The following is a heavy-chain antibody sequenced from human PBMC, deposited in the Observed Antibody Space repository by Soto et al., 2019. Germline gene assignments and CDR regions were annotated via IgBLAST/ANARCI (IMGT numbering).Heavy chain of an antibody. CDR1: GFTFDDYA. Sequence: PGGSLRLSCAASGFTFDDYAMHWVRQAPGKGLEWVSGISWNSGSIGYADSVKGRFTISRDNAKNSLYLQMNSLRAEDTALYYCAKDIPSDTGVPSRYGMDVWGQGTTVTVSS. D-gene: IGHD7-27*01. V-gene: IGHV3-9*01. J-gene: IGHJ6*02. CDR3: AKDIPSDTGVPSRYGMDV. CDR2: ISWNSGSI.